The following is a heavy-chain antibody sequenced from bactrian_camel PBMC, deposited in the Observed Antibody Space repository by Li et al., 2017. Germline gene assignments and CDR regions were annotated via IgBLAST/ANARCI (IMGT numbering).Heavy chain of an antibody. CDR3: ATWGTYGGGSWNNA. CDR2: IQRSGSTP. J-gene: IGHJ6*01. CDR1: GVTSRRQY. V-gene: IGHV3-2*01. Sequence: PLVESGGGLVQPGGSLRLSCLASGVTSRRQYISWVRQAPGKGLEWVARIQRSGSTPYYADSVKGRFTISRDNAKNTMYLQMNSLKSEDTALYYCATWGTYGGGSWNNAWGQGTQVTVS. D-gene: IGHD6*01.